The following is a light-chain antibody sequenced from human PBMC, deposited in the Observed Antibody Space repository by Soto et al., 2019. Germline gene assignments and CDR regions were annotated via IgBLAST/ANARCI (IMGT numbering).Light chain of an antibody. CDR2: GAS. V-gene: IGKV3-20*01. CDR3: QQYGRSPPFT. CDR1: QSVSSTY. J-gene: IGKJ2*01. Sequence: IVLTQSPGTQSMSPGERATLSCRASQSVSSTYIAWYQQNPGQAPRLLIYGASSRATGIPDRFSGSGSGTDFTLTISRLEPEDFAVYFCQQYGRSPPFTFGQGTKVDIK.